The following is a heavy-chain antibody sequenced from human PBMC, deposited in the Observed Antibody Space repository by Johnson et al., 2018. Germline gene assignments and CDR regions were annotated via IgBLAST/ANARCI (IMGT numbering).Heavy chain of an antibody. CDR1: GFSFSNYG. Sequence: QVQLVQSGGGVVQPGRSLRLSCAASGFSFSNYGMHWVRQAPGKGLEWAAVISDDGSNKYYADSVRGRFTISRDNSKNTLYLQMNGLRVEDTAVYYCAKGYCSSTRCQLEYYYHVDVWGKGTTVTVSS. CDR2: ISDDGSNK. J-gene: IGHJ6*03. CDR3: AKGYCSSTRCQLEYYYHVDV. V-gene: IGHV3-30*18. D-gene: IGHD2-2*01.